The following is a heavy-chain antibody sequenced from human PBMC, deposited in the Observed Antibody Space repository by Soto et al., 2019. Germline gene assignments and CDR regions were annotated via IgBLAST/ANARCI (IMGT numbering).Heavy chain of an antibody. Sequence: LRLSCAASGFTFSSYEMNWVRQAPGKGLEWVSYISSSGSTIYYADSVKGRFTISRDNAKNSLYLQMNSLRAEDTAVYYCAREEVYYYDSSGKGLDYWGQGTLVTVSS. J-gene: IGHJ4*02. D-gene: IGHD3-22*01. V-gene: IGHV3-48*03. CDR3: AREEVYYYDSSGKGLDY. CDR1: GFTFSSYE. CDR2: ISSSGSTI.